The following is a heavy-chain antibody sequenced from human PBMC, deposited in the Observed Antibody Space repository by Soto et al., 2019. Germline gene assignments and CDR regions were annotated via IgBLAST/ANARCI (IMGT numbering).Heavy chain of an antibody. CDR3: ARVGRKYQLLLAFDYYYYGMDV. CDR1: GGSFSGYY. D-gene: IGHD2-2*01. V-gene: IGHV4-34*01. CDR2: INHSGST. Sequence: SETLSLTCAVYGGSFSGYYWSWIRQPPGKGLEWIGEINHSGSTNYNPSLKSRVTISVDTSKNQFSLKLSSVTAADTAVYYCARVGRKYQLLLAFDYYYYGMDVWGQGTTVTVSS. J-gene: IGHJ6*02.